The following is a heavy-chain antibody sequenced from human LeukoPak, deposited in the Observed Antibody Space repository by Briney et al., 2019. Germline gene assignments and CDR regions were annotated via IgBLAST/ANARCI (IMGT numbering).Heavy chain of an antibody. Sequence: SETLSLTCTVSGGSISSSSYYWGWIRQPPGRGLEWIGSIYYSGSTYYNPSLKSRVTISVDTSKNQFSLKLSSVTAADTAVCYCARDGYYYYMDVWGKGTTVTVSS. J-gene: IGHJ6*03. CDR2: IYYSGST. CDR1: GGSISSSSYY. V-gene: IGHV4-39*07. CDR3: ARDGYYYYMDV.